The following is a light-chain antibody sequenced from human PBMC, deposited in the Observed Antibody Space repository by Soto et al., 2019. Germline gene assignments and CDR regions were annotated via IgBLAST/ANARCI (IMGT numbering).Light chain of an antibody. CDR1: QSISSW. CDR2: KAS. Sequence: DIQMTQSPSTLSASVGDRVTITCRASQSISSWLAWYQQKPGKATKLLIYKASSLESGVPSRFSGSGSGTEFTLTISSLQPDDFATYYCQQYRTFGGGTKVDIK. J-gene: IGKJ4*01. CDR3: QQYRT. V-gene: IGKV1-5*03.